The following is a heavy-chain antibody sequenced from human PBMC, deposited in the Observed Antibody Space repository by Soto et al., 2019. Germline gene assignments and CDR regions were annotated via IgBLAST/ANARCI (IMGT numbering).Heavy chain of an antibody. D-gene: IGHD2-15*01. CDR3: ARGQDIVVVVAATLDY. J-gene: IGHJ4*02. Sequence: QVQLVESGGGVVQPGRSLRLSCAASGFTFSSYGMHWVSQATGKGLERVAVLWYDGSNKYYADSVKGRFTISRDNSKNTLYLQMNSLRAEDTAVYYCARGQDIVVVVAATLDYWGQGTLVTVSS. V-gene: IGHV3-33*01. CDR1: GFTFSSYG. CDR2: LWYDGSNK.